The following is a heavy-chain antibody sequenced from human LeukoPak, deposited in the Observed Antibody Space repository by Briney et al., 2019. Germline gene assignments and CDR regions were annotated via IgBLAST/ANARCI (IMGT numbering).Heavy chain of an antibody. Sequence: ASVTVSCKASGYTFTGYYMHWVRQAPGQGLEWMGWINPNSGGTNYAQKFQGRVTMTRDTSISTAYMELSRLRSDDMAVYYCAREVAGSYNVDWFDSWGQGTLVTVSS. CDR1: GYTFTGYY. CDR2: INPNSGGT. CDR3: AREVAGSYNVDWFDS. D-gene: IGHD3-10*01. J-gene: IGHJ5*01. V-gene: IGHV1-2*02.